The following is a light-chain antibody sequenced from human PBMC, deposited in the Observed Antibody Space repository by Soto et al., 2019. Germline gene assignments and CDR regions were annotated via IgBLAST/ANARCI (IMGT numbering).Light chain of an antibody. CDR3: CSYAGSSTFVV. V-gene: IGLV2-23*02. CDR1: SSDVGSYNL. J-gene: IGLJ2*01. Sequence: QSALTQPASVSGSPGQSITISCTGTSSDVGSYNLVSWYQQHPGKAPKLMSYEVIKRPSGVSNRFSGSKSGNTACLTISGLQAEDEADYYCCSYAGSSTFVVFGGGTKLTVL. CDR2: EVI.